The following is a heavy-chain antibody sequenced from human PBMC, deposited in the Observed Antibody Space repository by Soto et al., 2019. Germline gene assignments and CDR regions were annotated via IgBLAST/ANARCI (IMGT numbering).Heavy chain of an antibody. CDR3: ARDIVVVPAATGFDP. V-gene: IGHV1-69*04. J-gene: IGHJ5*02. CDR2: IIPILGIA. CDR1: GGTFSSYT. Sequence: ASVKGSWKASGGTFSSYTISWGRPAPGQGLEWMGRIIPILGIAKYAQKFQGRVTITADKSTSTAYKELSSLRSEDTAVYYCARDIVVVPAATGFDPLCQGTLLTISA. D-gene: IGHD2-2*01.